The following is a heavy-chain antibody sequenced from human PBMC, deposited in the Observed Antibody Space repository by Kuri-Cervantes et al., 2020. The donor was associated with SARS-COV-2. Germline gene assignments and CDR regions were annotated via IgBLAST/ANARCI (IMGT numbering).Heavy chain of an antibody. CDR2: INHSGST. CDR3: ARGRYYGSGWPTYFDY. CDR1: GGSSSGYY. D-gene: IGHD6-19*01. V-gene: IGHV4-34*01. Sequence: GSLRLSCAVYGGSSSGYYWSWIRQPPGKGLEWIGEINHSGSTNYNPSLKSRVTISVDTSKNQFSLKLSSVTAADTAVYYCARGRYYGSGWPTYFDYWGQGTLVTVSS. J-gene: IGHJ4*02.